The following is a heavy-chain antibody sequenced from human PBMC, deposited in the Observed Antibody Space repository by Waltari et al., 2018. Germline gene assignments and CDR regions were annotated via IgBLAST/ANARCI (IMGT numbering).Heavy chain of an antibody. CDR3: AKVPYDNFWTGYFFFDL. V-gene: IGHV3-23*04. CDR2: ITGSAYNT. J-gene: IGHJ1*01. D-gene: IGHD3-3*01. Sequence: EVQLVESGGGVVQSGESLRLSCAASGFSFSTFAMSWVRQVPGRGLEWGSSITGSAYNTYAADAVRGRFTISRDNAKNTLYLHMDGLRAEDTAIYYCAKVPYDNFWTGYFFFDLWGQGAQVTVSS. CDR1: GFSFSTFA.